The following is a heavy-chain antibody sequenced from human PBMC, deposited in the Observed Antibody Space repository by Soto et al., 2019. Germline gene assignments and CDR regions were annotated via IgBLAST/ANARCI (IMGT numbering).Heavy chain of an antibody. V-gene: IGHV3-74*01. D-gene: IGHD4-17*01. CDR3: AKAGDYGDYAGENWFDS. CDR2: INSDGSHT. J-gene: IGHJ5*01. Sequence: EVQLVESGGGLVQPGGSLRLSCAASGFTFFAYWIHWVRQVPGKGLVWVSRINSDGSHTSYADSARGRFTISRYNSKNTVYVQMHSLTAEDTAVYYCAKAGDYGDYAGENWFDSWGQGSLVTVCS. CDR1: GFTFFAYW.